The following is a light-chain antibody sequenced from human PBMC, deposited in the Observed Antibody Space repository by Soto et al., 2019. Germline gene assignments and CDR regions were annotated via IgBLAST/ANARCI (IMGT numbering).Light chain of an antibody. J-gene: IGLJ2*01. CDR2: SNY. CDR1: SSNIESNT. V-gene: IGLV1-44*01. Sequence: QSVLTQPPSASGTPGQRVTISGSCSSSNIESNTVTWYQQLPGTAPKLVIYSNYDRPSGVTDRFSGSTSGTSASLVIRGLLSEDEDEYDCAAWDDILNGYVFGGGTKLHVL. CDR3: AAWDDILNGYV.